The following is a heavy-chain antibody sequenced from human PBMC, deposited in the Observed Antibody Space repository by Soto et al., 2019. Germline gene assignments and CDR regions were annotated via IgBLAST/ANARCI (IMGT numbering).Heavy chain of an antibody. J-gene: IGHJ6*03. Sequence: SETLSLTCAGYGGSFSGYYWSWIRQPPGKGLEWIGEINHSGSTNYNPSLKSRVTISVDTSKNQFSLELSSVTAADTAVYYCARGRGGRDIVATISIFSYYYYMDVWGKGTTVTVSS. D-gene: IGHD5-12*01. CDR1: GGSFSGYY. CDR3: ARGRGGRDIVATISIFSYYYYMDV. CDR2: INHSGST. V-gene: IGHV4-34*01.